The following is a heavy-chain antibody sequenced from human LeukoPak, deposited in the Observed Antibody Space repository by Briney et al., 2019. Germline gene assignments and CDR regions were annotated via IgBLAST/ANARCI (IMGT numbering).Heavy chain of an antibody. D-gene: IGHD6-19*01. Sequence: GGSLRLSCAASGFTFDDYAMHWVWQAPGKGLEWVSGISWNSGSIGYADSVKGRFTISRDNAKSSLHLQMNGLRAEDTAMYYCVKDSGWFHFDSWGQGTLVTVSS. J-gene: IGHJ4*02. CDR2: ISWNSGSI. CDR3: VKDSGWFHFDS. V-gene: IGHV3-9*01. CDR1: GFTFDDYA.